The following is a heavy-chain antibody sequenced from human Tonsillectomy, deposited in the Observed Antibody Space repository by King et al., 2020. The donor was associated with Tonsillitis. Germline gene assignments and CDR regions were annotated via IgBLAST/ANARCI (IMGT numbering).Heavy chain of an antibody. CDR2: IKSKTDGGTT. D-gene: IGHD3-22*01. V-gene: IGHV3-15*01. Sequence: VQLVESGGGVVKPGGSLRLSCAASGFTFSNAWMSWVRQAPGKGLEWVGRIKSKTDGGTTDYAAPVKGRFTISRDDSKNTLYLQMNSLKTEDTAVYYCTTDSQDYYDSSGYYYYYYMDVWGKGTTVTVSS. J-gene: IGHJ6*03. CDR1: GFTFSNAW. CDR3: TTDSQDYYDSSGYYYYYYMDV.